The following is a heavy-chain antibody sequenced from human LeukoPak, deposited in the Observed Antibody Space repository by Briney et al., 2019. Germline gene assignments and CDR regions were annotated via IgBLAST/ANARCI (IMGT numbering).Heavy chain of an antibody. Sequence: GGSLRLSCAASGFTFSSYSMNWVRQAPGKGLEWVSSISSSSSYIYYADSVKGRFTISRDNAKNSLYLQMNSLRAEDTAVYYCARDEIYCTNGVCYPPHWFDPWGQGTLVTVSS. CDR1: GFTFSSYS. D-gene: IGHD2-8*01. J-gene: IGHJ5*02. CDR3: ARDEIYCTNGVCYPPHWFDP. CDR2: ISSSSSYI. V-gene: IGHV3-21*01.